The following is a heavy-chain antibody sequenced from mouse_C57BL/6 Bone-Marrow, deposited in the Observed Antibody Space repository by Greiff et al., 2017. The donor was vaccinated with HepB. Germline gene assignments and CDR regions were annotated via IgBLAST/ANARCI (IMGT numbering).Heavy chain of an antibody. J-gene: IGHJ4*01. CDR3: ARNYYYGSSPPYAMDY. V-gene: IGHV2-2*01. Sequence: QVQLKQSGPGLVQPSQSLSITCTVSGFSLTSYGVHWVRQSPGKGLEWLGVIWSGGSTDYNAAFISRLSISKDNSKSQVFFKMNSLQADDTAIYYCARNYYYGSSPPYAMDYWGQGTSVTVSS. D-gene: IGHD1-1*01. CDR2: IWSGGST. CDR1: GFSLTSYG.